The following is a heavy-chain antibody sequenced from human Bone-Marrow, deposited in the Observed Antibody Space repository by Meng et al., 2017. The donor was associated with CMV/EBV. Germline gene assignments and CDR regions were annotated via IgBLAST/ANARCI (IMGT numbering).Heavy chain of an antibody. CDR2: ISSSGSTI. CDR3: ARGKGLRFLEWLPDY. CDR1: GFTFSSYE. J-gene: IGHJ4*02. Sequence: GESLKISCAASGFTFSSYEMNWVRQAPGKGLEWVSYISSSGSTIYYADSVKGRFTISRDNAKNSLYLQMNSLRAEDTAVYYCARGKGLRFLEWLPDYWGQGTLVTVSS. D-gene: IGHD3-3*01. V-gene: IGHV3-48*03.